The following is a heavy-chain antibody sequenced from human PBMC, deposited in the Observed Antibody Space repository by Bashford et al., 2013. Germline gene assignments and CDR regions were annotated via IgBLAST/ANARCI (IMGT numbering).Heavy chain of an antibody. J-gene: IGHJ4*02. V-gene: IGHV3-30-3*01. D-gene: IGHD3-3*01. Sequence: GGPLRLSCAASGFTFSSYAMHWVRQAPGKGLEWVAVISYDGSNKYYADSVKGRFTISRDNSKNTLYLQMNSLRAEDTAVYYCARDLPKRFWSGINPLVGYWGQGTLVTVSS. CDR1: GFTFSSYA. CDR2: ISYDGSNK. CDR3: ARDLPKRFWSGINPLVGY.